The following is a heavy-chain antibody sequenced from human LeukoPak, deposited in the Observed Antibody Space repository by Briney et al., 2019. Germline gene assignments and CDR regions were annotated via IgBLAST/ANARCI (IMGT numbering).Heavy chain of an antibody. CDR1: GFTFSSYG. J-gene: IGHJ4*02. Sequence: GGSLRLSCAASGFTFSSYGMHWVRQAPGKGLEWVAFIRYDGSNKYYADSVKGRFTISRDNSKNTLYLQMNSLRAEDTAVYYCAKSFYGSGSYYGYFDYWGQGTLVTVSS. D-gene: IGHD3-10*01. V-gene: IGHV3-30*02. CDR3: AKSFYGSGSYYGYFDY. CDR2: IRYDGSNK.